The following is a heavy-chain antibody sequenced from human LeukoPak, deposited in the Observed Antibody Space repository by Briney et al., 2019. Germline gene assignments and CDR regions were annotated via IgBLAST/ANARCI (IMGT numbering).Heavy chain of an antibody. CDR3: AKDASGDLSSFDY. CDR2: ISGSGGST. J-gene: IGHJ4*02. D-gene: IGHD2-21*02. Sequence: PGGSLRLSCVASGFTFSSYAMSWVRQAPGKGLEWFSGISGSGGSTYHADSVRGRLTVSRDNSKNTLYLQMNSLRAEDTAVYYCAKDASGDLSSFDYWGQGTLVTVSS. V-gene: IGHV3-23*01. CDR1: GFTFSSYA.